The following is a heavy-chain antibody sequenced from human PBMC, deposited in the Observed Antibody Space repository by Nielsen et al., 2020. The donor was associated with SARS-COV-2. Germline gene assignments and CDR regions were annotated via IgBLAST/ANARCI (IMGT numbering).Heavy chain of an antibody. V-gene: IGHV4-34*01. CDR1: GGSFSGFY. Sequence: SETLSLTCAVYGGSFSGFYWIWIRQPPGKGLEAIAEINHSGNTNYNPSLKSRVTISVDTSKNQFSLNLRSATAADTAIYYCARRWPWPARRVDVWGQGTAVTVSS. J-gene: IGHJ6*02. CDR3: ARRWPWPARRVDV. D-gene: IGHD5-12*01. CDR2: INHSGNT.